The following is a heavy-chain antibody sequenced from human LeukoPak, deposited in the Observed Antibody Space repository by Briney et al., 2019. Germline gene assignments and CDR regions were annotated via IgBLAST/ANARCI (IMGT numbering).Heavy chain of an antibody. J-gene: IGHJ4*02. V-gene: IGHV3-23*01. D-gene: IGHD6-19*01. Sequence: GGSLRLSCAASGFTFSNYDMSWVRQAPGKGLECVSDISCSGGSTYYADSGKGRFTISRDKSKNTLYLQMDSLSAEDAAVYYCAKGGCSVGPCHYNFDTWGQGTLVTVSS. CDR2: ISCSGGST. CDR1: GFTFSNYD. CDR3: AKGGCSVGPCHYNFDT.